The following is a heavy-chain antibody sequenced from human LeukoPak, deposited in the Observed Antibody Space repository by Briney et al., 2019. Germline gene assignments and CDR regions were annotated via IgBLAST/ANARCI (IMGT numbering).Heavy chain of an antibody. V-gene: IGHV3-7*01. Sequence: PGGSLRLSCAASGFTFSSYWMSWVRQAPGKGLEWVANIKQDGSEKYYVDSVKGRFTISRDNAKNSLYLQMNSLRAEDTAVYYCARDYYDFWSGYLPYFDYWGQGTLVTVSS. J-gene: IGHJ4*02. CDR1: GFTFSSYW. D-gene: IGHD3-3*01. CDR3: ARDYYDFWSGYLPYFDY. CDR2: IKQDGSEK.